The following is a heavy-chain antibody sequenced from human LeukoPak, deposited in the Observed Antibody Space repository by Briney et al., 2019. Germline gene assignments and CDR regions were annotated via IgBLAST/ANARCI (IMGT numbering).Heavy chain of an antibody. CDR1: GYTFTTYD. V-gene: IGHV1-8*01. J-gene: IGHJ4*02. Sequence: ASVKVPCKASGYTFTTYDINWVRQATGQGLEWVGYMTPNSGNTGYAQKFQGRVTLTRDTSISTAYMELTSLRSDDTAVYYCSRGDYWGQGSLVTVSS. CDR2: MTPNSGNT. CDR3: SRGDY.